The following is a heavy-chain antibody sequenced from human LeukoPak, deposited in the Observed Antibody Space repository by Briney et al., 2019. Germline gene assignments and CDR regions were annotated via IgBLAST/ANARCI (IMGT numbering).Heavy chain of an antibody. V-gene: IGHV4-34*01. CDR3: ARGGRHTGSFGY. CDR2: INNSGST. CDR1: GGSFCGYY. J-gene: IGHJ4*02. Sequence: PSETLCLTCAVSGGSFCGYYWSSLRQPPGKGLEWVWEINNSGSTNYNPSLKSRVTISVDTSKNQFSLKLSSVTAADTAAYYCARGGRHTGSFGYWGQGTLVTVSS. D-gene: IGHD3-10*01.